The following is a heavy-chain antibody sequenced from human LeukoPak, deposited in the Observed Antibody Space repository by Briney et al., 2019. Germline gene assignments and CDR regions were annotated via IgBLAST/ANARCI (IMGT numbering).Heavy chain of an antibody. CDR1: GFTFSDYG. J-gene: IGHJ4*02. CDR3: AKRVSYSSSAAYFDY. Sequence: GGSLRLSCAASGFTFSDYGMTWVRQAPGKGQEWVSSLSESGTNTYYADSVKGRFTVSRVNSKSTLYLQLNSLRAKDSAVYYCAKRVSYSSSAAYFDYWGQGTQVTVSS. CDR2: LSESGTNT. V-gene: IGHV3-23*01. D-gene: IGHD6-6*01.